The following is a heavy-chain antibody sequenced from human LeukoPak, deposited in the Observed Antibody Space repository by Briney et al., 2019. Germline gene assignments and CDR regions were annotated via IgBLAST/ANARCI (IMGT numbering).Heavy chain of an antibody. V-gene: IGHV3-48*04. Sequence: GGSLRLSCAASGFTFSPYPMNWVRQAPGKGLEWVSYISGGSDTIHYADSVKGRFTISRHNAKNSLYLQMNSLRAEDTAVYYCARDLGRDRYFDSWGQGTLVTVSS. J-gene: IGHJ4*02. CDR1: GFTFSPYP. CDR2: ISGGSDTI. D-gene: IGHD5-24*01. CDR3: ARDLGRDRYFDS.